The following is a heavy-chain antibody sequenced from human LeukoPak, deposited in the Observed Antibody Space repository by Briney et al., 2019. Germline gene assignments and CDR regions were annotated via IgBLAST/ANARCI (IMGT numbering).Heavy chain of an antibody. J-gene: IGHJ4*02. CDR2: IRYDGSNT. CDR3: AREMNSGSPYYFDY. V-gene: IGHV3-30*02. CDR1: GFTFTTYG. Sequence: GGSLRLSCAASGFTFTTYGMQWVRQAPGKGLEWVAFIRYDGSNTYYADSVKGRFTISRDNAKNSLYLQMNSLRAEDTAVYYCAREMNSGSPYYFDYWGQGTLVTVSS. D-gene: IGHD1-26*01.